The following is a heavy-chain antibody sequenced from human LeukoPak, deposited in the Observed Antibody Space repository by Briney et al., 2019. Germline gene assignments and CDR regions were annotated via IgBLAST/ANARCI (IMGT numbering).Heavy chain of an antibody. CDR1: GFTFRSYG. CDR2: IWYDGSNK. D-gene: IGHD3-10*01. Sequence: GGSLRLSCAASGFTFRSYGMRWVRQAPDKGLEWVAVIWYDGSNKYYADSVKGRFTISRDNSKNTLYLQMNSLRAEDTAVYYCARDLWYYYWGQGTLVTVSS. J-gene: IGHJ4*02. CDR3: ARDLWYYY. V-gene: IGHV3-33*01.